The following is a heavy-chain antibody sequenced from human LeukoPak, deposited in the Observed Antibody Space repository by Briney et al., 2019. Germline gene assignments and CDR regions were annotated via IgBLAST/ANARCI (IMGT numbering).Heavy chain of an antibody. CDR3: ATYSSEFAFDY. CDR2: INTNSGNP. V-gene: IGHV7-4-1*02. CDR1: GHTFTRYA. J-gene: IGHJ4*02. Sequence: ASVKVSCKASGHTFTRYAMNWVRQAPGQGLEWMGWINTNSGNPTYAQGFTGRFVFSLDTSVSTAYLQISSLKAEDTAVYYCATYSSEFAFDYWGQGTLVTVSS. D-gene: IGHD6-19*01.